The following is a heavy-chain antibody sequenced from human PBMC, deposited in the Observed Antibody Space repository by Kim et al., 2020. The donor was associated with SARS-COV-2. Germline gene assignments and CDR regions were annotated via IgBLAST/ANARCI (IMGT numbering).Heavy chain of an antibody. V-gene: IGHV4-59*08. CDR2: ST. J-gene: IGHJ2*01. Sequence: STNYTPSRKSRVTISVDRSKNQFSLKLSSVTAADTAVYYCAGQEEGYFDLWGRGSLVTVSS. CDR3: AGQEEGYFDL.